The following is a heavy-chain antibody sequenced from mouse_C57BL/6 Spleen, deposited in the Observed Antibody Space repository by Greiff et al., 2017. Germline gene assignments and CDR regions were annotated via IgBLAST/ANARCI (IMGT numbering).Heavy chain of an antibody. Sequence: EVQLVESGGGLVKPGGSLKLSCAASGFTFSSYAMSWVRQTPEKRLEWVATISDGGSYTYYPDNVKGRFTISRDNAKNNLYLQMSHLKSEDTAMYYCARETVVAPNYFDYWGQGTTLTVSS. J-gene: IGHJ2*01. CDR1: GFTFSSYA. CDR2: ISDGGSYT. V-gene: IGHV5-4*01. D-gene: IGHD1-1*01. CDR3: ARETVVAPNYFDY.